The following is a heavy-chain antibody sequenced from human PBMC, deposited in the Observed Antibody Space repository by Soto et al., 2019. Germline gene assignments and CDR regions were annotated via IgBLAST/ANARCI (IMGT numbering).Heavy chain of an antibody. D-gene: IGHD2-15*01. J-gene: IGHJ5*02. CDR3: KSGTFGARES. Sequence: EVQLVESGGGLVQPGGSLRLSCAASGFAFSSEWMHWVRQAPGKGLVWVSRIDPYDTGITYADSVKGRFTIPRDNPKNTPQFPMNPLRSGETAVYYFKSGTFGARESSGQGTLVTVSS. CDR1: GFAFSSEW. CDR2: IDPYDTGI. V-gene: IGHV3-74*01.